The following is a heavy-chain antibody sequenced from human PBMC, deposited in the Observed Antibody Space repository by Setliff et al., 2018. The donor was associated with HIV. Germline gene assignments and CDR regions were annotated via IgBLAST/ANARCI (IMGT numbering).Heavy chain of an antibody. CDR3: ARQQGRGSYDSWSGYYTGDNYYFDY. J-gene: IGHJ4*02. CDR2: MNPNLGKT. CDR1: GYTFISYD. Sequence: ASVKVSCKASGYTFISYDINWVRQATGQGLEWMGWMNPNLGKTAYAQKFQGRVTMTRNTSISTAYMELRSLRSDETAVYYCARQQGRGSYDSWSGYYTGDNYYFDYWGQGTLVTVSS. D-gene: IGHD3-3*01. V-gene: IGHV1-8*02.